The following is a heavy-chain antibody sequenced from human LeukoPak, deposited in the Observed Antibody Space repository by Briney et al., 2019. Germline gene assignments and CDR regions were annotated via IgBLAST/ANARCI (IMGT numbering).Heavy chain of an antibody. V-gene: IGHV3-23*01. CDR1: GFTFSSYA. CDR3: ARDGRTSWLRSEYNWFDP. D-gene: IGHD5-12*01. CDR2: ISGSGGST. J-gene: IGHJ5*02. Sequence: GGSLRLSCAASGFTFSSYAMSWVRQAPGKGLEWVSAISGSGGSTYYADSVKGRFTISRDNSKNTLYLQMNSLRAEDTAVYYCARDGRTSWLRSEYNWFDPWGQGTLVTVSS.